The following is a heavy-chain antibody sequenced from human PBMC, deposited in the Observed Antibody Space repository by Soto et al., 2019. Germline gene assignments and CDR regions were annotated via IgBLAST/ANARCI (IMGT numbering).Heavy chain of an antibody. CDR2: IKSKTDGGTT. Sequence: GGSLRLSCAASGFTFSNAWMSWVRQAPGKGLEWVGRIKSKTDGGTTDYAAPVKGRFTISRDDSKNTLYLQMNSLKTEDTAVYYCTTVQEGYDFWSGYYFFEFGYFQHWGQGTLVTVSS. V-gene: IGHV3-15*01. CDR1: GFTFSNAW. CDR3: TTVQEGYDFWSGYYFFEFGYFQH. J-gene: IGHJ1*01. D-gene: IGHD3-3*01.